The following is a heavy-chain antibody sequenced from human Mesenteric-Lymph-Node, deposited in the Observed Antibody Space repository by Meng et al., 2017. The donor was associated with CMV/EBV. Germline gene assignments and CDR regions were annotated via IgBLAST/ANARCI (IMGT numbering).Heavy chain of an antibody. Sequence: GESLKISCAGSGFTFSHYEMNWVRQAPGKGLEWVSCITSANTIHYADSVKGRFTISRDNDKNSLFLQMDSLRVEDTAVYFCAFSYRISTFEVAPPVVWGQGTTVTVSS. CDR2: ITSANTI. CDR1: GFTFSHYE. CDR3: AFSYRISTFEVAPPVV. V-gene: IGHV3-69-1*01. J-gene: IGHJ6*02. D-gene: IGHD3-3*01.